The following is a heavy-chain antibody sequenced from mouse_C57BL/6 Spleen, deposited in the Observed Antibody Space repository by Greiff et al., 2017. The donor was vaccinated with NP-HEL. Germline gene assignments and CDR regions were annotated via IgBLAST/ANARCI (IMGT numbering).Heavy chain of an antibody. J-gene: IGHJ2*01. D-gene: IGHD4-1*01. V-gene: IGHV5-17*01. Sequence: DVQLVESGGGLVKPGGSLKLSCAASGFTFSDYGMHWVRQAPEKGLEWVAYISSGSSTIYYADTVKGRFTISRDNAKNTLFLQMTSLRSEDTAMYYCARSSNLYYFDYWGQGTTLTVSS. CDR3: ARSSNLYYFDY. CDR2: ISSGSSTI. CDR1: GFTFSDYG.